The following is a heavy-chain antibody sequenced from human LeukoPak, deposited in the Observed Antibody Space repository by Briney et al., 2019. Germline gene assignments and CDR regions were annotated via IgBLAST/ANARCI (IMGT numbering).Heavy chain of an antibody. Sequence: PGGSLRLSCAASGFTFSSYAMSWVRQAPGKGLEWVSAISGSDGSTYYADSVKGRFTISRDNSKNTLYLQMNSLRAEDTAVYYCAKVQRDFVVVVAATRDYYYYGMDVWGQGTTVTVSS. V-gene: IGHV3-23*01. CDR1: GFTFSSYA. CDR3: AKVQRDFVVVVAATRDYYYYGMDV. J-gene: IGHJ6*02. CDR2: ISGSDGST. D-gene: IGHD2-15*01.